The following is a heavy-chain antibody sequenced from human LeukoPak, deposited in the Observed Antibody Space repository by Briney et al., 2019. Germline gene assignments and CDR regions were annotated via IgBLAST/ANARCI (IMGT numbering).Heavy chain of an antibody. V-gene: IGHV3-30-3*01. CDR2: ISYDGSNK. D-gene: IGHD4-11*01. CDR1: GFTFSSYA. J-gene: IGHJ4*02. Sequence: PGGSLRLSCAASGFTFSSYAMHWVRQAPGKGLEWVAVISYDGSNKYYADSVKGRFTISRDNSKNTLYLQMNSLRAEDTAVYYCASSVGGEPNSNYPLDYWGQGTLVTVSS. CDR3: ASSVGGEPNSNYPLDY.